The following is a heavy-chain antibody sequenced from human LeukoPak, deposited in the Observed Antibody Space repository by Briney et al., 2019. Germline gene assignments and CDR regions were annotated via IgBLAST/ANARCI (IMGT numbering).Heavy chain of an antibody. Sequence: GGSLRLSCAASGFIFNTHSMVWVRQAPGRGLEWVSSISSSSTFIYYADSVKGRFTSSRDNAKNSLYLQMNSLRAEDTAVYYCARGKIRGYYYEGWYDPWGQGTLVTVSS. D-gene: IGHD3-22*01. J-gene: IGHJ5*02. CDR1: GFIFNTHS. CDR2: ISSSSTFI. V-gene: IGHV3-21*01. CDR3: ARGKIRGYYYEGWYDP.